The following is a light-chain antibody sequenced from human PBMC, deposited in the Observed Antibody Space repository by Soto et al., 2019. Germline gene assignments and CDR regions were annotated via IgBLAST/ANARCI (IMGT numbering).Light chain of an antibody. CDR3: QHYGSSTWT. V-gene: IGKV3-20*01. CDR1: QSVSSSY. Sequence: EIVLTQSPGTLSLSPGERATLSCRASQSVSSSYLAWYQQKPGQAPGLLIYGASSRATGIPDRFSGSGSGTDFTLTISRLEPEDFAVYYCQHYGSSTWTFGQGT. J-gene: IGKJ1*01. CDR2: GAS.